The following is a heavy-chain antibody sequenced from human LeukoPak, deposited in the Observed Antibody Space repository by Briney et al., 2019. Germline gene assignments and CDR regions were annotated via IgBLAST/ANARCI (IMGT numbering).Heavy chain of an antibody. D-gene: IGHD5-12*01. J-gene: IGHJ4*02. CDR1: GYSLSNYW. Sequence: GESLKISCKVFGYSLSNYWIGWVRQMPGRGLEWMGIIYPGDSDTRYSPSFQGQVTFSADKSISTAYLQWNSLKASDTAMYYCARYNTGYYYFDFWGPGTLVTVSS. V-gene: IGHV5-51*01. CDR2: IYPGDSDT. CDR3: ARYNTGYYYFDF.